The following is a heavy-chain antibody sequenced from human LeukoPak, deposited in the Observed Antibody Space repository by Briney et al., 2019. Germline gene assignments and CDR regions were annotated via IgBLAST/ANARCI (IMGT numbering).Heavy chain of an antibody. CDR1: GYTFTSYD. J-gene: IGHJ4*02. Sequence: ASVKVSCKASGYTFTSYDINWVRQATGQGLEWMGWMNPNSGNTNYAQKLQGRVTMTTDTSTSTAYMELRSLRSDDTAVYYCARGGRKSGYSSINGDFWGQGTLVTVSS. V-gene: IGHV1-8*01. D-gene: IGHD3-22*01. CDR2: MNPNSGNT. CDR3: ARGGRKSGYSSINGDF.